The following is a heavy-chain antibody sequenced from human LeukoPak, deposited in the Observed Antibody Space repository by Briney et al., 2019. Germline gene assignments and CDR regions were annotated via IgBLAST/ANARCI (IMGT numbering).Heavy chain of an antibody. CDR1: GYTFTSYY. CDR3: ARDLRELPKADSFDI. Sequence: ASVKVSCKASGYTFTSYYMNWVRQAPGQGLEWMGIINPSGGSTSYAQKFQGRVTMTRDTSTSTVYMELSSLRSEDTAVYYCARDLRELPKADSFDIWGQGTMVTVSS. J-gene: IGHJ3*02. CDR2: INPSGGST. D-gene: IGHD1-26*01. V-gene: IGHV1-46*03.